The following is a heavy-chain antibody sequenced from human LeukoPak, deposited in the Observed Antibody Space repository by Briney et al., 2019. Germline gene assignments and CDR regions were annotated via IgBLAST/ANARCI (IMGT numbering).Heavy chain of an antibody. D-gene: IGHD4-23*01. V-gene: IGHV1-2*02. Sequence: ASVKVSCKASGYTLAGYYFHWVRQAPGQGLEWVGWINPNSGGTNYAQKFQGRVTMTRDTSITTTYMELSRLRSDDTAVFYCATTGYGGTYDAFDIWGQGTRVTVSS. J-gene: IGHJ3*02. CDR2: INPNSGGT. CDR1: GYTLAGYY. CDR3: ATTGYGGTYDAFDI.